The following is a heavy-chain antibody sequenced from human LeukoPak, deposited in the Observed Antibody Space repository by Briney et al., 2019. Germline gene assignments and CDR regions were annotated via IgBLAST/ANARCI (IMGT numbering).Heavy chain of an antibody. D-gene: IGHD3-16*01. CDR2: VSGNGGST. CDR1: GFTFRTYA. CDR3: AKEIGDYGWGSYSYYFDY. J-gene: IGHJ4*02. V-gene: IGHV3-23*01. Sequence: GGSLRLSCGASGFTFRTYAMSWVRQAPGKGLEWVSSVSGNGGSTYYADSVKGRFTISRDNSKNTLYLQMNSLRAEDTAVYYCAKEIGDYGWGSYSYYFDYWGQGTLVTVSS.